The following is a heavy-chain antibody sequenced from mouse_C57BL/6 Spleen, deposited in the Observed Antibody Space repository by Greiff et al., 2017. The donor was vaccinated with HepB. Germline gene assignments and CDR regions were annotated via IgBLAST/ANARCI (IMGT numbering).Heavy chain of an antibody. V-gene: IGHV14-4*01. CDR1: GFNIKDDY. J-gene: IGHJ4*01. Sequence: EVQLQQSGAELVRPGASVKLSCTASGFNIKDDYMHWVKQSPEQGLEWIGWIDPENGDTEYASKFQGKATITADTSSNTAYLQLSSLTSEDTAVYYCTTNYYGSKSYYYAMDYWGQGTSVTVSS. D-gene: IGHD1-1*01. CDR2: IDPENGDT. CDR3: TTNYYGSKSYYYAMDY.